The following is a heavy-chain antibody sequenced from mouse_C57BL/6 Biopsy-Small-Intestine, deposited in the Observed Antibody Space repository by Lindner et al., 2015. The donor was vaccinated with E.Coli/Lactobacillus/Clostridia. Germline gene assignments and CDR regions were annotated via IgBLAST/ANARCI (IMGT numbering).Heavy chain of an antibody. CDR2: IYPGSGNT. CDR1: GYTFSTFS. Sequence: VQLQESGAELVRPGASVKLTCKASGYTFSTFSISWVKQRTGQGLEWIGQIYPGSGNTYSNEKFKGKVTLTADKSSRTAYMELRSLTSEDSAVYFCARHYYYGSSYENFDYWGQGTTLTVSS. D-gene: IGHD1-1*01. CDR3: ARHYYYGSSYENFDY. J-gene: IGHJ2*01. V-gene: IGHV1-81*01.